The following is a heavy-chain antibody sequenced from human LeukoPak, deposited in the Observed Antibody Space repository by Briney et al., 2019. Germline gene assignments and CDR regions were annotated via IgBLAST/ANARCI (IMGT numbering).Heavy chain of an antibody. CDR3: AGATEGYYFDY. CDR2: IYYSGST. CDR1: GGSLSSGGYY. V-gene: IGHV4-31*03. Sequence: SETLSLTCTVSGGSLSSGGYYWSWLRQHPGTGLEWIGYIYYSGSTYYNPSLKSRVTISVDTSKNQFSLKLSSVTAADTAVYYCAGATEGYYFDYWGQGTLVTVSS. J-gene: IGHJ4*02.